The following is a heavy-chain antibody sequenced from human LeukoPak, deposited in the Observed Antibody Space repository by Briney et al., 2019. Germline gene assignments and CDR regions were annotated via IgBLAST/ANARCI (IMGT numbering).Heavy chain of an antibody. CDR1: GFTFSSSA. Sequence: GGSLRLSCAASGFTFSSSAMSWVRQAPGKGLEWVSAISGNGAYIYYADSVKGRFTISRGNSKNTLYLQMNSLRAEDTAVYYCAKGGAITNIDYWGQGTLVTVSS. D-gene: IGHD1-20*01. CDR2: ISGNGAYI. J-gene: IGHJ4*02. V-gene: IGHV3-23*01. CDR3: AKGGAITNIDY.